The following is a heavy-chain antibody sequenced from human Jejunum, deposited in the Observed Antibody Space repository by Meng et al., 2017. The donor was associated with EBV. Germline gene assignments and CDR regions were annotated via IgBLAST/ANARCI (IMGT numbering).Heavy chain of an antibody. Sequence: VHLVESGGGVVQPGRSLRLSCAASGFTFSGHAMQWVRQTPGKGLKWVALISNDGNNKYYADSVKGRFTISRDNSKNTLYLQMNSLRVDDTALYYCTREWGADYWGQGTLVTVSS. D-gene: IGHD3-16*01. V-gene: IGHV3-30-3*01. J-gene: IGHJ4*02. CDR2: ISNDGNNK. CDR3: TREWGADY. CDR1: GFTFSGHA.